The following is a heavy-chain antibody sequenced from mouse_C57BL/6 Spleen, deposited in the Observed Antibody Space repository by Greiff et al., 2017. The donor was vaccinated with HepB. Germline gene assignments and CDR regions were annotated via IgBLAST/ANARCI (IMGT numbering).Heavy chain of an antibody. J-gene: IGHJ3*01. CDR2: INPNNGGT. V-gene: IGHV1-26*01. D-gene: IGHD1-1*01. CDR3: ARKYYGSNYGFAY. Sequence: VQLQQSGPELVKPGASVKISCKASGYTFTDYYMNWVKQSHGKSLEWIGDINPNNGGTSYNQKFKGKATLTVDKSSSTAYMELRSLTSEDSAVYSCARKYYGSNYGFAYWGQGTLVTVSA. CDR1: GYTFTDYY.